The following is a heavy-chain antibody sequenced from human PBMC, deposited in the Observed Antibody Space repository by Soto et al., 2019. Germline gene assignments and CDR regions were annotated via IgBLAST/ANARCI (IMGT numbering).Heavy chain of an antibody. J-gene: IGHJ4*02. CDR1: GGSISSGDYY. Sequence: SETLSLTCTVSGGSISSGDYYWSWIRQPPGKGLEWIGYIYYSGSTYYNPSLKSRVTISVDTSKNQFSLKLSSVTAADTAVYYCDRDIATGRRPYSFDYWGQGTLVTVSS. V-gene: IGHV4-30-4*01. D-gene: IGHD3-16*02. CDR3: DRDIATGRRPYSFDY. CDR2: IYYSGST.